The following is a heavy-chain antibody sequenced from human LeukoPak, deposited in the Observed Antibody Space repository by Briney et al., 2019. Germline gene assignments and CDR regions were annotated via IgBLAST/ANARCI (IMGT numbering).Heavy chain of an antibody. D-gene: IGHD3/OR15-3a*01. V-gene: IGHV3-53*01. CDR1: GFTVSSNY. CDR3: ARDLDIGSFDY. Sequence: PGGSLRLSCAASGFTVSSNYMSWVRQAPGKGLEWVSVIYSGGSTYYADSVKGRFTISRDNSKNTPYLQMNSLRAEDTAVYYCARDLDIGSFDYWGQGTLVTVSS. CDR2: IYSGGST. J-gene: IGHJ4*02.